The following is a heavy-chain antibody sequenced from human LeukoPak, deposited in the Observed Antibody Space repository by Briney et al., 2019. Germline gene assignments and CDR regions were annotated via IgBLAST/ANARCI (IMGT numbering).Heavy chain of an antibody. Sequence: SETLSLTCTVSGGSISSYYWSWIRQPPGKGLEWIGYIYYSGSTNYNPSLKSRVSISVDTSKNQFSLKLSSVTAADTAVYYCAREEWAGDGGNYFDYWGQGTLVTVSS. CDR1: GGSISSYY. J-gene: IGHJ4*02. V-gene: IGHV4-59*01. CDR3: AREEWAGDGGNYFDY. D-gene: IGHD3-16*01. CDR2: IYYSGST.